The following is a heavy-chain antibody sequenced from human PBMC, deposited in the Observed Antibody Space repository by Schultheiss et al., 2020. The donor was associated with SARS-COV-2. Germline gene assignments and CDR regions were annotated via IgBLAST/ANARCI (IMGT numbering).Heavy chain of an antibody. J-gene: IGHJ4*02. D-gene: IGHD2-15*01. Sequence: GGSLRLSCAASGFTFSSYAMSWVRQAPGKGLEWVSAIGGGGGNSGGSTYYADSVKGRFTISRDNSKNTLYLQMNTLRAEDTAVYYCAKRVVDATLDYWGQGTLVTVSS. CDR1: GFTFSSYA. V-gene: IGHV3-23*01. CDR3: AKRVVDATLDY. CDR2: IGGGGGNSGGST.